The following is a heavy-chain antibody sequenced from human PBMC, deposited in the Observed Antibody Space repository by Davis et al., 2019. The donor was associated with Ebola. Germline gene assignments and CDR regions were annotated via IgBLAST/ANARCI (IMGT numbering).Heavy chain of an antibody. CDR2: IYHSGST. J-gene: IGHJ4*02. Sequence: MPSETLSLTCAVSGGSISSGGYSWSWIRQPPGKGLEWIGYIYHSGSTYYNPSLKSRVTISVDRSKNQFSLKLSSVTAADTAVYYCASSSGYYSPHFDYWGQGTLVTVSS. V-gene: IGHV4-30-2*01. CDR1: GGSISSGGYS. CDR3: ASSSGYYSPHFDY. D-gene: IGHD3-22*01.